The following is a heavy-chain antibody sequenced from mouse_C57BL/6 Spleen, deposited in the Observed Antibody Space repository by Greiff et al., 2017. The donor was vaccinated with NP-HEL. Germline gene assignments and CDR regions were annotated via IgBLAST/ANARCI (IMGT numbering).Heavy chain of an antibody. CDR3: ARPVDY. CDR1: GYTFTSYW. CDR2: IDPSDSYT. Sequence: QVQLQQPGAELVKPGASVKLSCKASGYTFTSYWMQWVKQRPGQGLEWIGEIDPSDSYTNYNQKFKGKATLTVDTSSSTAYMQLSSLTSEDSAVYYCARPVDYWGKGTTLTVSS. J-gene: IGHJ2*01. V-gene: IGHV1-50*01.